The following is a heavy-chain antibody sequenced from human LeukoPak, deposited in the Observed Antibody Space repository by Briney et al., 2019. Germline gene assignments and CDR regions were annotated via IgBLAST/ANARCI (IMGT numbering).Heavy chain of an antibody. CDR3: ARGKKYYFDY. V-gene: IGHV4-59*01. J-gene: IGHJ4*02. CDR1: GGSISSYY. CDR2: IYYSGST. Sequence: KPSETLSLXCTVSGGSISSYYWSWIRQPPGKGLEWIGYIYYSGSTNYNPSLKSRVTISVDTSKNQFSLKLSSVTAADTAVYYCARGKKYYFDYWGQGTLVTVSS.